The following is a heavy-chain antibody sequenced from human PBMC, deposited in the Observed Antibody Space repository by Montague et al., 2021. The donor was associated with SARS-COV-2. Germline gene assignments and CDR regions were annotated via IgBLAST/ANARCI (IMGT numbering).Heavy chain of an antibody. CDR3: ALAVAGRGGYDY. CDR2: TYYRSKWYY. V-gene: IGHV6-1*01. J-gene: IGHJ4*02. D-gene: IGHD6-19*01. Sequence: CAISGDSVSSNSAAWNWIRQSPSRGLEWLGRTYYRSKWYYEYAVXLKSRITINPDTSKNQLSLQVKSMTPEDTAVYYCALAVAGRGGYDYWGQGTLVTVSS. CDR1: GDSVSSNSAA.